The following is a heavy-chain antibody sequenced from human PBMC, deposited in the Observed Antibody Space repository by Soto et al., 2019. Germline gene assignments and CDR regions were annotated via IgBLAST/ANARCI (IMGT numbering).Heavy chain of an antibody. D-gene: IGHD3-3*01. CDR2: ISYDGSNK. CDR1: GFTFSNYA. CDR3: ARGGDFWSGIDY. J-gene: IGHJ4*02. Sequence: QVQLVESGGGVVQPGRSLRLSCAASGFTFSNYAIHWVRQAPGKGLEWVAVISYDGSNKCYADSVKGRFTISRDNSRNTLYLQMSSLRAEDPAVYYCARGGDFWSGIDYWGQGTLVTDSS. V-gene: IGHV3-30-3*01.